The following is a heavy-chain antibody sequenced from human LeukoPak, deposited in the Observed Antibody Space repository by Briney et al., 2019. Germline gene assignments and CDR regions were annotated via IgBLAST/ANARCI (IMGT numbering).Heavy chain of an antibody. CDR2: MKEDGSEK. Sequence: GGSLTLSCVPSGLPFSNYLMTWVRQAPAKGLEWAANMKEDGSEKNYAHPVKGCFTSPRDNAKNSLYMQMNSPRGEDTAVYYCARARYSDFWAQGTVVSVSS. V-gene: IGHV3-7*01. D-gene: IGHD1-14*01. CDR1: GLPFSNYL. CDR3: ARARYSDF. J-gene: IGHJ4*02.